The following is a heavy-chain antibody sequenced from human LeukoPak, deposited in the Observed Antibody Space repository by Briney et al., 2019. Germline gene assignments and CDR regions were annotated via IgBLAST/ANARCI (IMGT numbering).Heavy chain of an antibody. Sequence: PGGSLRLSCAASGFTCSSYSMNWARQAPGKGLEWVSYISSSSSTIYYADSVKGRFTISRDNAKNSLYLQMNSLRAEDTAVYYCARPEGATTTYWGQGTLVTVSS. CDR2: ISSSSSTI. V-gene: IGHV3-48*01. CDR1: GFTCSSYS. CDR3: ARPEGATTTY. J-gene: IGHJ4*02. D-gene: IGHD1-26*01.